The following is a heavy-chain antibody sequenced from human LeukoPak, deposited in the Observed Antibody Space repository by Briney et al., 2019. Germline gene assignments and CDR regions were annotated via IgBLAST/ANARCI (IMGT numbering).Heavy chain of an antibody. CDR2: INPNSGGT. D-gene: IGHD3-3*01. CDR1: GYTFTVYY. CDR3: ARARFLEWLLHFDY. V-gene: IGHV1-2*02. J-gene: IGHJ4*02. Sequence: GASVKVSCKPSGYTFTVYYMHCVRQAPGQGLEWMGWINPNSGGTNYAQKFQGRVTMTRDTSISTAYIELSRLRSDDTAVYYCARARFLEWLLHFDYWGQGTLVTVSS.